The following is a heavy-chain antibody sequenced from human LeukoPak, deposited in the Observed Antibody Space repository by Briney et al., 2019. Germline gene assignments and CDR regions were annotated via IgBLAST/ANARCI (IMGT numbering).Heavy chain of an antibody. CDR3: ARFRRVQFGEHP. Sequence: KPSETLSLTCTVSGYSISSGYYWGWIRQPPGKGLEWIGSIYHSGSTYYNPSLKSRVTISVDTSKNQFSLKLSSVTAADTAVYYCARFRRVQFGEHPWGQGTLVTVSS. CDR2: IYHSGST. CDR1: GYSISSGYY. D-gene: IGHD3-10*01. J-gene: IGHJ5*02. V-gene: IGHV4-38-2*02.